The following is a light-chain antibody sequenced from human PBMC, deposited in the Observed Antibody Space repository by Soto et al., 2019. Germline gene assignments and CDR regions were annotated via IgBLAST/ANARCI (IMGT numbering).Light chain of an antibody. V-gene: IGKV3-11*01. CDR2: DTS. Sequence: EIVLTQSPPTLSLSPGERATLSCRASQSVNNYLAWYQQKPGQAPRLLIYDTSDRATGIPARFSGSGSGTDFTLTISSLEPEDFAVFYCQQRSIWPWTFGQGTKVDIK. J-gene: IGKJ1*01. CDR3: QQRSIWPWT. CDR1: QSVNNY.